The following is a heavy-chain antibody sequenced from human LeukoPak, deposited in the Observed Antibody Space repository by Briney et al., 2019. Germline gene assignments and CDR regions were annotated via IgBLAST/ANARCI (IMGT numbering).Heavy chain of an antibody. CDR1: GYTFTSYG. Sequence: ASVKVSCKASGYTFTSYGISWVRQASGQGLEWMGWISAYNGNTNYAQKLQGRVTMTTDTSTSTAYMELRSLRSDDTAVYYCARDLALGYCSSTSCYMVDYWGQGTLVTVSS. J-gene: IGHJ4*02. CDR2: ISAYNGNT. CDR3: ARDLALGYCSSTSCYMVDY. V-gene: IGHV1-18*01. D-gene: IGHD2-2*02.